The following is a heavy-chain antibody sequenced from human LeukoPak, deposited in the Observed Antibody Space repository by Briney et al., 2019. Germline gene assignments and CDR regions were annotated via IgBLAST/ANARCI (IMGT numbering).Heavy chain of an antibody. J-gene: IGHJ5*02. V-gene: IGHV3-30-3*01. CDR3: GKGPGYSVYDNLPHH. Sequence: GGSLRLSCAASGFSFSRYNMHWVRQAPGQGLEWVAVISYDGTNNYYADSVKGRFTISRDNNKNTLHLQMDGLRTEDTAVYYCGKGPGYSVYDNLPHHWGQGTLVTVSS. CDR1: GFSFSRYN. CDR2: ISYDGTNN. D-gene: IGHD5/OR15-5a*01.